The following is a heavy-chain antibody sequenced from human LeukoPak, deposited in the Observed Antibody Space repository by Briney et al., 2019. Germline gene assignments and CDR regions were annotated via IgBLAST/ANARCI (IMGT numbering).Heavy chain of an antibody. CDR2: IYPTGST. CDR3: ARAAEYSSGWYLFDY. V-gene: IGHV4-4*07. Sequence: SSETLSLTCTVSGGSISSFYWTWIRQPAGKGLEWIGLIYPTGSTNYNPSLKSRVTMSVDTSKNQFSLKLSSVTAADTAMYYCARAAEYSSGWYLFDYWGQGTLVTVSA. J-gene: IGHJ4*02. D-gene: IGHD6-19*01. CDR1: GGSISSFY.